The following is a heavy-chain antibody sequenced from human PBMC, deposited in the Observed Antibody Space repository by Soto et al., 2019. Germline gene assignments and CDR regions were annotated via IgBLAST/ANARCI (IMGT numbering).Heavy chain of an antibody. J-gene: IGHJ4*02. V-gene: IGHV1-2*02. Sequence: GAAVKVSCKDSGYTFSDYYIHWVRQAPGQGREGMGWINPNSGGTKYAPKFQGGVTMTRDTSITTAYMELSRLRSGETAVYYCAREPATAKPEGVDFWGQGTLVTSPQ. D-gene: IGHD1-1*01. CDR3: AREPATAKPEGVDF. CDR1: GYTFSDYY. CDR2: INPNSGGT.